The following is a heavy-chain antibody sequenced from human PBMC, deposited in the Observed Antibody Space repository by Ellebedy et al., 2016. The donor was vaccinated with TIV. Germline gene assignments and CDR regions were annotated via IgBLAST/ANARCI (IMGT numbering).Heavy chain of an antibody. CDR2: IIPIFGTA. D-gene: IGHD5-24*01. Sequence: SVKVSXXASGGTFSSYAISWVRQAPGQGLEWMGGIIPIFGTANYAQKFQGRVTITADKSTSTAYMELGSLRSEDTAVYYCARAHLLEMATYFDYWGQGTLVTVSS. CDR3: ARAHLLEMATYFDY. CDR1: GGTFSSYA. V-gene: IGHV1-69*06. J-gene: IGHJ4*02.